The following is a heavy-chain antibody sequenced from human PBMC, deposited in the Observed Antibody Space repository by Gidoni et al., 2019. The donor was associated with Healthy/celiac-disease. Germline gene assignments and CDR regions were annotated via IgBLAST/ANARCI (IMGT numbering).Heavy chain of an antibody. Sequence: QVQLQQWGAGLLKPSETLSLTCAVYGGSFSGYYWSWIRQPPGKGLEWIGEINHSGSTNYNPSLKSRVTISVDTSKNQFSLKLSSVTAADTAVYYCARGPGLLLVYFDYWGQGTLVTVSS. V-gene: IGHV4-34*01. CDR1: GGSFSGYY. CDR3: ARGPGLLLVYFDY. CDR2: INHSGST. D-gene: IGHD3-22*01. J-gene: IGHJ4*02.